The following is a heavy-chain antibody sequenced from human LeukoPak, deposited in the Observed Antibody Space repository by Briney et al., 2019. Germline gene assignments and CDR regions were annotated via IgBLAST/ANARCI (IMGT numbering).Heavy chain of an antibody. D-gene: IGHD4-11*01. CDR2: IHYSGST. V-gene: IGHV4-59*01. CDR1: GGSISDYY. Sequence: SETLSLTCAFYGGSISDYYWSWIRQPPGKGLEWIGYIHYSGSTNYNPSLKSRVTISVDTSKNQFSLKLSSVTAADTAVYYCARASVTYYYYYYMDVWGKGTTVTVSS. CDR3: ARASVTYYYYYYMDV. J-gene: IGHJ6*03.